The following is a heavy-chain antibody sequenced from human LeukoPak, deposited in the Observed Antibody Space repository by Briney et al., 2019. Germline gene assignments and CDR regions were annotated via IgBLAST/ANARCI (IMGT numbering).Heavy chain of an antibody. D-gene: IGHD3-9*01. V-gene: IGHV5-51*01. Sequence: GESLKISFRGSGYSFTSYCSGWVRQMPGKGLEWMGIIYPGDSDTRYSPSFQGQVTISADKSISTAYLQWSSLKASDTAMYYCARHSYDLLTGYSPWGQGTLVTVSS. CDR3: ARHSYDLLTGYSP. CDR1: GYSFTSYC. CDR2: IYPGDSDT. J-gene: IGHJ5*02.